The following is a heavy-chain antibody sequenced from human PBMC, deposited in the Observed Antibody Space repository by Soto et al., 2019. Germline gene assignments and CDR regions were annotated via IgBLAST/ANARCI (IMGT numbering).Heavy chain of an antibody. D-gene: IGHD1-1*01. CDR3: VRDRGYPDSFDV. CDR1: GFTFSTYA. J-gene: IGHJ3*01. V-gene: IGHV3-23*01. Sequence: LRLSCAASGFTFSTYAMSWVRQAPGKGLEWVSGISGSGGTTYYTDSVKGRFTISRDNAKNTLYLQMNSLRAEDTAVYFCVRDRGYPDSFDVWGRGTMVTVSS. CDR2: ISGSGGTT.